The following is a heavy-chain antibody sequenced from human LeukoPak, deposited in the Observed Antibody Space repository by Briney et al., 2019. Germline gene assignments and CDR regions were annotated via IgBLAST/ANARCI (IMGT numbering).Heavy chain of an antibody. V-gene: IGHV3-9*01. Sequence: GGLVQPGRSLRLSCAASGFTFDDYAMHWVRQAPGKGLEWVSGISWNSGSIGYADSVKGRFTISRDNAKNSLYLQMSSLRAEDTALYFCAKDLNYGSGIPDAFDIWGQGTMVTVSS. CDR1: GFTFDDYA. CDR3: AKDLNYGSGIPDAFDI. J-gene: IGHJ3*02. CDR2: ISWNSGSI. D-gene: IGHD3-10*01.